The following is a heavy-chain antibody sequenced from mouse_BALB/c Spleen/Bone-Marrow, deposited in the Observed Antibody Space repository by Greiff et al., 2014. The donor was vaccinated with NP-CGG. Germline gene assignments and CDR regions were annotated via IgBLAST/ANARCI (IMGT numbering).Heavy chain of an antibody. CDR2: INPGSGGT. Sequence: QVQLQQSGAKLVRPGTSVKVSCRASGYAFTNYLIEWFKQRPGQGLEWIGVINPGSGGTNFNEKFRGKATLTADKSSSTAYMQFNSLTSDDSAVYFCAREGYYGLDYWGRGTTLTVSS. D-gene: IGHD2-1*01. CDR3: AREGYYGLDY. J-gene: IGHJ2*01. V-gene: IGHV1-54*03. CDR1: GYAFTNYL.